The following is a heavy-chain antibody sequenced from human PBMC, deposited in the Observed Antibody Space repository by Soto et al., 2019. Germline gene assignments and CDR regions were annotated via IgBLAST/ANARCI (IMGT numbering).Heavy chain of an antibody. Sequence: SETLSLTCTVSGGSISSYYWSWIRQPPGKGLEWVGYIYYSGSTKYNPSLKSRVTISVDTSKNQFSLKLSSVTAADTAVYYCARYRDYDILTGSYYYYYYMDVWGKGTTVTVSS. CDR1: GGSISSYY. J-gene: IGHJ6*03. D-gene: IGHD3-9*01. V-gene: IGHV4-59*08. CDR3: ARYRDYDILTGSYYYYYYMDV. CDR2: IYYSGST.